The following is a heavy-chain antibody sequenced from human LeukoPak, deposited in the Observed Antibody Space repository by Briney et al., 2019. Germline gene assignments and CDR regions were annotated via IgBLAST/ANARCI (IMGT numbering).Heavy chain of an antibody. CDR2: ISHSGST. CDR1: GASISSGGYY. J-gene: IGHJ4*02. V-gene: IGHV4-30-2*01. CDR3: ARDLGYCSSTSCRYFDC. D-gene: IGHD2-2*01. Sequence: PSQTLSLTCTVSGASISSGGYYWSWIRQPPGKGLEWIGYISHSGSTYFNPSLKSRVTISVDGSKNQFSLKLSSVTAADTAVYYCARDLGYCSSTSCRYFDCWGQGTLVTVSS.